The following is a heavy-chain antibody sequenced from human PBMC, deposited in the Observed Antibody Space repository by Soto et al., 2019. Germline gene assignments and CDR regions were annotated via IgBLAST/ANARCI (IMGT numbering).Heavy chain of an antibody. CDR2: IIPIFGTA. Sequence: QVQLVQSGAEVKKPGSSVKVSCKASGGTFSSYAISWVRQAPGQRPEWMGGIIPIFGTANYAQKFQGRLTITADESTSTAYMELSSLRSEDTGVYYCAREDSYSRTFDYWGQGTLVTVSS. CDR1: GGTFSSYA. D-gene: IGHD6-13*01. CDR3: AREDSYSRTFDY. V-gene: IGHV1-69*01. J-gene: IGHJ4*02.